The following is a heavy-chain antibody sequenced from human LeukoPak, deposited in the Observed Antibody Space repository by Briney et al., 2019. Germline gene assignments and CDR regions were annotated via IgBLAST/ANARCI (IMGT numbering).Heavy chain of an antibody. D-gene: IGHD3-10*01. V-gene: IGHV1-2*02. J-gene: IGHJ5*02. CDR2: IDPYSGGT. CDR1: GYTFNDYN. CDR3: ARGNYYGSGPLFDA. Sequence: ASVKLSCTASGYTFNDYNIHWVRQAPGQGLEWMGWIDPYSGGTNYAQKFQGRVTMTRDTSISTVYMELSGLTSDDTADYYCARGNYYGSGPLFDAWGQGTLVTVSS.